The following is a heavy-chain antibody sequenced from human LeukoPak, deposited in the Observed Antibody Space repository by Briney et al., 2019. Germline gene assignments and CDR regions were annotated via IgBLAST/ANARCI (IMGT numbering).Heavy chain of an antibody. J-gene: IGHJ4*02. CDR1: GFTFSSYS. CDR2: ISGSGGST. D-gene: IGHD1-26*01. CDR3: AKVPWESRDY. Sequence: PGGSLRLSCAASGFTFSSYSMNWVRQAPGKGLEWVSAISGSGGSTYYADSVKGRFTISRDNSKNTLYLQMNSLRAEDTAVYYCAKVPWESRDYWGQGTLVTVSS. V-gene: IGHV3-23*01.